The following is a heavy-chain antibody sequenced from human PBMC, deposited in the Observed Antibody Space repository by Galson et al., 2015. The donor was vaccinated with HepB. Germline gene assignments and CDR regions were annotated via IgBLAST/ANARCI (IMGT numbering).Heavy chain of an antibody. CDR2: VKGDGRST. D-gene: IGHD4-17*01. CDR1: GFTCSDCW. V-gene: IGHV3-74*01. J-gene: IGHJ4*02. Sequence: SLRLSCAASGFTCSDCWMHWVRQAPGKGLVWVSLVKGDGRSTKYADSVKGRFTISRDNARNSLHLQMNSLRAEDTALYYCARVADVDYGDHSHFDSWGQGTLVTVSS. CDR3: ARVADVDYGDHSHFDS.